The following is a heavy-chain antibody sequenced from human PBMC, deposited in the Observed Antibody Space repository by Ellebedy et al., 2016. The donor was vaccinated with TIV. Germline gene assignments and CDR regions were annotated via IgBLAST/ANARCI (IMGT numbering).Heavy chain of an antibody. CDR2: ISGSGGNI. CDR3: AKARSLTTVTHYFDE. Sequence: PGGSLRLSCAASGSASSSFAMTWVRQGPRRGLQWVSSISGSGGNIFYADSVRGRCTISRDNSKSIVFLQLTNLGGDDTGFYFCAKARSLTTVTHYFDEWGRGTLVSVSS. V-gene: IGHV3-23*01. J-gene: IGHJ4*02. D-gene: IGHD2-21*02. CDR1: GSASSSFA.